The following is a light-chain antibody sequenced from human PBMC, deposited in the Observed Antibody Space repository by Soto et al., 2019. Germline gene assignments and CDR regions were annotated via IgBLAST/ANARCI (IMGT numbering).Light chain of an antibody. CDR1: SSDVGSHNL. J-gene: IGLJ7*01. CDR3: CSYGGSRAV. V-gene: IGLV2-23*02. CDR2: EVS. Sequence: QSALTQPASVSGSPGQSITISCTGTSSDVGSHNLVSWYQQHPGQAPQLMIYEVSKRPLRGSTRFSASKSGNTASLTISGLQAEDEADYYCCSYGGSRAVFGGGTQLTVL.